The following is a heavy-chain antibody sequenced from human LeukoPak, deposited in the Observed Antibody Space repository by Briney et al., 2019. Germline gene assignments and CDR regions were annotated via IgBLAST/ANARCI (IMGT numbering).Heavy chain of an antibody. Sequence: GGSLRLSCAASGFTFSSYAMSWVRQAPGKGLEWVSAISGSGGSTYYADSVKGRFTISRDNSKNTLYLQMNSLRAEDTAVYYRAKDRDFDWLLSFDYWGQGTLVTVSS. CDR2: ISGSGGST. V-gene: IGHV3-23*01. D-gene: IGHD3-9*01. CDR1: GFTFSSYA. J-gene: IGHJ4*02. CDR3: AKDRDFDWLLSFDY.